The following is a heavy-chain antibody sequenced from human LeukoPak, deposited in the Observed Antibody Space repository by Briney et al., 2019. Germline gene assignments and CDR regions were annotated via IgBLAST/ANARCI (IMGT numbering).Heavy chain of an antibody. CDR3: AGTHYDFWSGFYSFDY. D-gene: IGHD3-3*01. Sequence: GGSLRLSCAASGFTFSTYAMSWVRQAPGKGLEWVSVIYSGGSTYYADSVKGRFTISRDNSKNTLYLQMNSLRAEDTAVYYCAGTHYDFWSGFYSFDYWGQGTLVTVSP. V-gene: IGHV3-53*01. CDR1: GFTFSTYA. CDR2: IYSGGST. J-gene: IGHJ4*02.